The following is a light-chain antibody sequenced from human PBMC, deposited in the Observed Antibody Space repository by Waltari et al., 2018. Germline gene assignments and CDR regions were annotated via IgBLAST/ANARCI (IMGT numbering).Light chain of an antibody. V-gene: IGKV3-15*01. CDR1: QRVSSN. CDR2: GAA. J-gene: IGKJ1*01. CDR3: QQYNNWPLWT. Sequence: EIVLTQSPATLSVSPGASATPSCKASQRVSSNLAWYHQKPGQSPRLLIYGAATRATGIPARFSGSGSGTEFTLTISSLQSEDFAVYYCQQYNNWPLWTFGQGTKVEIK.